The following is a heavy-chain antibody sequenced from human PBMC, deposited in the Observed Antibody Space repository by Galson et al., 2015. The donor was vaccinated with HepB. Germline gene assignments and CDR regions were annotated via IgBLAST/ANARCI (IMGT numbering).Heavy chain of an antibody. D-gene: IGHD3-22*01. V-gene: IGHV3-30-3*01. CDR3: ASGYYYDSSGD. Sequence: SLRLSCAASGFTFSSYAMHWVRQAPGKGLEWVAVISYDGSNKYYADSVKGRFTISRDNSKNTLSLQMNSLRAEDTAVYYCASGYYYDSSGDWGQGTLVTVSS. CDR1: GFTFSSYA. CDR2: ISYDGSNK. J-gene: IGHJ4*02.